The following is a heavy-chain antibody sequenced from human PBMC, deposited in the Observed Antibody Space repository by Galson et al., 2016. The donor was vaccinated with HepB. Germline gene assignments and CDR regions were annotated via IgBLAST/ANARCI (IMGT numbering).Heavy chain of an antibody. CDR1: GGSISSYY. V-gene: IGHV4-59*01. CDR3: ARDRRRGSGSDWSHDYFDY. J-gene: IGHJ4*02. CDR2: VYDSGST. Sequence: ETLSLTCTVSGGSISSYYWSWIRQPPGKGLEWIGYVYDSGSTEYNPSLESRVTISADTSKNQFSLRLTSVTAADTAVYYCARDRRRGSGSDWSHDYFDYWGQGTLVTVSS. D-gene: IGHD6-19*01.